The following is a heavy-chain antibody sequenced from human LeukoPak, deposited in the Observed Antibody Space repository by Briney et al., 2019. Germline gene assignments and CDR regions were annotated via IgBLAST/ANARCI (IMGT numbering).Heavy chain of an antibody. CDR1: GFTFSSYN. J-gene: IGHJ4*02. CDR3: ARDYGGNAIFDY. D-gene: IGHD4-23*01. CDR2: ISSSSSYI. V-gene: IGHV3-21*04. Sequence: PGGSLRLSCAASGFTFSSYNMNWVRQAPGKGLEWVSSISSSSSYIYYADSVKGRFTISRDNSKNTLYLQMNSLRAEDTAVYYCARDYGGNAIFDYWGQGTLVTVSS.